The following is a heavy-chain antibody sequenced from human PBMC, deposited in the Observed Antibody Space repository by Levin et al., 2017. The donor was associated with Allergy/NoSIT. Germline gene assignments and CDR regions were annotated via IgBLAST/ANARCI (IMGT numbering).Heavy chain of an antibody. J-gene: IGHJ4*02. V-gene: IGHV3-64D*06. Sequence: GGSLRLSCSASGFTFSTYGMHWVRQAPGKELEFVSGIGGNGGITDYTDSVKGRFTISRDNSKNMVYLQMSSLRTEDTAVYYCVTGGAYYYAHWGQGILVTVSS. CDR1: GFTFSTYG. CDR2: IGGNGGIT. CDR3: VTGGAYYYAH. D-gene: IGHD3-10*01.